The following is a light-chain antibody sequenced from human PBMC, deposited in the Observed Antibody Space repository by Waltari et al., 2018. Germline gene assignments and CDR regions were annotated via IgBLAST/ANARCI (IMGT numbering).Light chain of an antibody. Sequence: QTVVTQEPSLTVSPGGAVTLTCSSSAGAVTSVNSPNWIQQKPGQVPRSLIHSTTNRHSWTPARFSGSLLGGKAALTLSGVQPEDEAEYYCLLYDGSDQVFGGGTKLTVL. CDR3: LLYDGSDQV. V-gene: IGLV7-43*01. CDR1: AGAVTSVNS. CDR2: STT. J-gene: IGLJ3*02.